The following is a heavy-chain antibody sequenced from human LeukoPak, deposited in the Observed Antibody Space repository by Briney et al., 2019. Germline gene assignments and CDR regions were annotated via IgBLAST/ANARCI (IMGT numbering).Heavy chain of an antibody. CDR1: GYAFTGYD. CDR3: TRGAVSGSSRDY. V-gene: IGHV1-8*01. Sequence: ASVKVSCKSSGYAFTGYDINWVRQATGQGLEWMGWMNPNTGDTGYAQKFQGRLTMTRNTSIDTAYMELSGLRSEDTAIYYCTRGAVSGSSRDYWGQGTLVTVSS. CDR2: MNPNTGDT. J-gene: IGHJ4*02. D-gene: IGHD1-26*01.